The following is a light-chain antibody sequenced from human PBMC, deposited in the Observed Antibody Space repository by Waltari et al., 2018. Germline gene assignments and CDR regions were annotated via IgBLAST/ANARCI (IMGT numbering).Light chain of an antibody. CDR2: WAS. CDR1: QSLLYSSNNKNY. V-gene: IGKV4-1*01. J-gene: IGKJ2*01. CDR3: QQYYTTLYT. Sequence: DIVMTQSPDSLALSLGEGATLNGKSSQSLLYSSNNKNYLAWYQQKPGQPPKLLVYWASTRESGVPDRFSGSGSGTDFTLTISSLQAEDVAVYYCQQYYTTLYTFGQGTKLEIK.